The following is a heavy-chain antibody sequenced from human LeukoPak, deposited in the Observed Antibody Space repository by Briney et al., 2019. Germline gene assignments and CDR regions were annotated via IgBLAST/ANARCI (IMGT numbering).Heavy chain of an antibody. Sequence: GGSLRLSCAASGFTFSSYAMSGVRQAPGKGLEWVSAISGSGGSTYYADSVKGGFTISRDNSKNTLYLQMNSLTAEDTAVYYCAKTRPDYDFWSGYYAGPFDYWGQGTLVTVSS. V-gene: IGHV3-23*01. CDR3: AKTRPDYDFWSGYYAGPFDY. J-gene: IGHJ4*02. CDR1: GFTFSSYA. D-gene: IGHD3-3*01. CDR2: ISGSGGST.